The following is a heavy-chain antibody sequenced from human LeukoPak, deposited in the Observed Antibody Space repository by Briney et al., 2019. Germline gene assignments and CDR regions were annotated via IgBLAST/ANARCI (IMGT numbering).Heavy chain of an antibody. Sequence: GGSLRLSCAGSGFTFSTYWLSWVRQAPGKGLEWVANVKQDGSGKYYVDFVKGRFTIARDNAKNSMYLQMNSLRAEDTAVYYCAKSYYDFCSGYYQTFDYWGQGTLVTVSS. CDR2: VKQDGSGK. D-gene: IGHD3-3*01. J-gene: IGHJ4*02. CDR3: AKSYYDFCSGYYQTFDY. CDR1: GFTFSTYW. V-gene: IGHV3-7*01.